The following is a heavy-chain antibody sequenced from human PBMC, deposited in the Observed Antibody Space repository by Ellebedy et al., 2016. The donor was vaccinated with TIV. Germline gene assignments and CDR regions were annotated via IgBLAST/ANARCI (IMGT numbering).Heavy chain of an antibody. Sequence: MPSETLSLTCTVSGDSISPYYWNWIRQPPGKGLEWIGYIYYSGSANYNPSLKRRVTISVDRSKNQFSLNLSSVTAADTAMYYCARQHDPKYNNYMDVWGKGTTVTVSS. CDR1: GDSISPYY. V-gene: IGHV4-59*01. J-gene: IGHJ6*03. CDR2: IYYSGSA. CDR3: ARQHDPKYNNYMDV.